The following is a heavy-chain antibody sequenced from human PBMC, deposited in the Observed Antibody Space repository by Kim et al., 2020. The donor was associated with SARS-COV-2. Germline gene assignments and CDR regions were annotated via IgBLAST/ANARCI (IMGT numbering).Heavy chain of an antibody. D-gene: IGHD2-21*02. CDR3: AKDPALVVVTARGGMDV. Sequence: GGSLRLSCAASGFTFSSYGMHWVRQAPGKGLEWVAVISYDGSNKYYADSVKGRFTISRDNSKNTLYLQMNSLRAEDTAVYYCAKDPALVVVTARGGMDVWGQGTTVTVSS. V-gene: IGHV3-30*18. J-gene: IGHJ6*01. CDR2: ISYDGSNK. CDR1: GFTFSSYG.